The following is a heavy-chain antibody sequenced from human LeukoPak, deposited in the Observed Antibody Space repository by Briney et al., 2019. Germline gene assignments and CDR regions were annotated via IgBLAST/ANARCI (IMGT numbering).Heavy chain of an antibody. CDR1: GFTFSSFG. CDR3: ARGGSASPYYFDY. D-gene: IGHD3-16*01. V-gene: IGHV3-21*01. Sequence: PGGSLRLSCAASGFTFSSFGINWVRQAPGKGLEWVSSISSSSDYIYYGDPVKGRFTISRDNAENSLYLQMNSLRAEDTAVYYCARGGSASPYYFDYWGQGTLVTVSS. J-gene: IGHJ4*02. CDR2: ISSSSDYI.